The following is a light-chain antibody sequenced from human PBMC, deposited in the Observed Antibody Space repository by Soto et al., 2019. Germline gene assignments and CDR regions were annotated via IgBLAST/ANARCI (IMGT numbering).Light chain of an antibody. J-gene: IGKJ4*01. Sequence: EIVLTQSPATLSLSPGERATLSCRTSQSVSRYLAWYQQKPGQAPRLLIYDSTDRATGLPARLSGSGSGTEFAVTINIHEPENLAIYSRRQRNNWTVTFGGGTMVDIX. CDR2: DST. CDR1: QSVSRY. CDR3: RQRNNWTVT. V-gene: IGKV3-11*01.